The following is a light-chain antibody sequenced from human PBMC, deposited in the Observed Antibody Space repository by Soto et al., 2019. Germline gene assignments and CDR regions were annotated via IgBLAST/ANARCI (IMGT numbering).Light chain of an antibody. Sequence: IQLTQSPSSLSASVGDRVTITCRASQGIRNYLAWYQQKPGKAPNLLIYLASTLQGGVPSRFSGSGSGTDFSLTISSLQPEDVATYYCQQYSYWPPFTFGPGTKVDIK. CDR3: QQYSYWPPFT. CDR1: QGIRNY. V-gene: IGKV1-9*01. J-gene: IGKJ3*01. CDR2: LAS.